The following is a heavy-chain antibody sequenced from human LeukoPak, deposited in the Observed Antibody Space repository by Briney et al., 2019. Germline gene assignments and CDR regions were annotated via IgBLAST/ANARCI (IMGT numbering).Heavy chain of an antibody. V-gene: IGHV3-48*01. CDR3: ATGFWGYCSRNSCPLDN. J-gene: IGHJ4*02. CDR2: NISTGSTT. Sequence: GGSLRLSCAASGFTFSSYSMNWVRQAPGKGLEWISYNISTGSTTYYADSVKGRFTISRDNANNSLSLQMSSLRAEDTAVYYCATGFWGYCSRNSCPLDNWGQGTLVTVAS. D-gene: IGHD2-2*01. CDR1: GFTFSSYS.